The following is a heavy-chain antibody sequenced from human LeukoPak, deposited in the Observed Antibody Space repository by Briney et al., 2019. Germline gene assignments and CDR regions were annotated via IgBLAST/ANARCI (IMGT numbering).Heavy chain of an antibody. CDR3: AREEYGYPNLFDY. J-gene: IGHJ4*02. D-gene: IGHD3-16*02. CDR1: GFTVSSDY. V-gene: IGHV3-66*01. CDR2: VYSGGNT. Sequence: GVSLRLSCTASGFTVSSDYMSWVRQAPGKGLEWVSVVYSGGNTYYADSVKGRFTISRDNSKNTLYLQMNSLRAEDTAVYYCAREEYGYPNLFDYWGQGTLVTVSS.